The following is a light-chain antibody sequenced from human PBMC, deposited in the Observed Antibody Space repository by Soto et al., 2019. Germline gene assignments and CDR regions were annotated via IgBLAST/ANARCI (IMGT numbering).Light chain of an antibody. J-gene: IGKJ3*01. CDR2: EAS. CDR3: QQYNNLRT. CDR1: QDISTY. Sequence: DIHMTQSPSSLAAYVGDRVTITCGASQDISTYLNCYQQKPGKAPKILIYEASKLATGVPSRFSGSGSEKDCIFSISSLQPEDVGTYYWQQYNNLRTFGSGTNVHFK. V-gene: IGKV1-33*01.